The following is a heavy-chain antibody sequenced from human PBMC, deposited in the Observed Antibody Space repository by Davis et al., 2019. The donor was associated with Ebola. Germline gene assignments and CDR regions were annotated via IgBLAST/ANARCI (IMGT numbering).Heavy chain of an antibody. CDR3: ARVAAAGTEGPFDY. V-gene: IGHV5-51*01. D-gene: IGHD6-13*01. Sequence: PGGSLRLSCKGSGYSFTNYWIGWVRQMPGKGLEWMGIIYPGDSDTRYSPSFQGQVTISADKSISTAYLQWSSLKASDTAMYYCARVAAAGTEGPFDYWGQGTLVTVSS. J-gene: IGHJ4*02. CDR1: GYSFTNYW. CDR2: IYPGDSDT.